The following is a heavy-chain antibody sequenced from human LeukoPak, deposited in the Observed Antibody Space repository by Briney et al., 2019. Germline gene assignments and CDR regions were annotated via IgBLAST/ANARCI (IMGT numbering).Heavy chain of an antibody. Sequence: SETLSLTCTVSVGSISSNYWSWIRQPPGKGLEWIGYIYYSGSANYNPSLKSRVTISVDTSKNQFSLKLSSVTAAATAVYYCARRRGYYYDSSGYYVAFDIWGQGTMVTVSS. CDR1: VGSISSNY. J-gene: IGHJ3*02. CDR2: IYYSGSA. V-gene: IGHV4-59*01. D-gene: IGHD3-22*01. CDR3: ARRRGYYYDSSGYYVAFDI.